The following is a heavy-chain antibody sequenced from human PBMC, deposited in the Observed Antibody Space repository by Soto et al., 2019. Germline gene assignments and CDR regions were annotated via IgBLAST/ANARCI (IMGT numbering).Heavy chain of an antibody. CDR2: ISSSSSYI. CDR3: SRDWGEWTELDYYYYYGMDV. D-gene: IGHD3-16*01. Sequence: GGSLRLSCAASGFTFSSYSMNWVRQAPGKGLEWVSSISSSSSYIYYADSVKGRFTISRDNAKNSLYLQMNSLRAEDTAVYYWSRDWGEWTELDYYYYYGMDVWGQGTTVTVSS. J-gene: IGHJ6*02. CDR1: GFTFSSYS. V-gene: IGHV3-21*01.